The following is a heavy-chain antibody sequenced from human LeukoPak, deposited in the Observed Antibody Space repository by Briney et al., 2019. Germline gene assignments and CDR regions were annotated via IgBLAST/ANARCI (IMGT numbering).Heavy chain of an antibody. V-gene: IGHV3-11*01. CDR1: GFTFNDYY. CDR2: INIGGTNT. Sequence: WGSLRLSCAASGFTFNDYYMSWIRQAPGKGLEWLSYINIGGTNTHYADSVKGRFTISRDNAKKSLYLEMNNLRAEDTAVYYCATDGAGFDTWGQGVLVTVSS. CDR3: ATDGAGFDT. J-gene: IGHJ5*02.